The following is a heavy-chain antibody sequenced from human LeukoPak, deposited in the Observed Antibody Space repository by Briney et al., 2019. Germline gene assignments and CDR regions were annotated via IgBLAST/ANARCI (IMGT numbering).Heavy chain of an antibody. Sequence: SGPTLVKPTQTLTLTCTLSGISLSTSGVGVAWIRQPPGKALEWLALIYWDDDKRYSPSLKSRVTITRDTSKNQVVLTMTNMAPIDAGTYYCAHPYTSSWSAFEIWGQGTRVTVSS. CDR2: IYWDDDK. CDR1: GISLSTSGVG. J-gene: IGHJ3*02. CDR3: AHPYTSSWSAFEI. D-gene: IGHD6-13*01. V-gene: IGHV2-5*02.